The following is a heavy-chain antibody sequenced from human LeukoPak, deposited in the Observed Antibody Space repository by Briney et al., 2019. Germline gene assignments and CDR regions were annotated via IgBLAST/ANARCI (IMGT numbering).Heavy chain of an antibody. J-gene: IGHJ4*02. CDR3: AISSDWDFYFDY. V-gene: IGHV1-2*02. CDR1: GCIFTGYY. Sequence: ASVKVSCKASGCIFTGYYMHWVRQAPGQGLEWMGWINPNSGGTNYAQKFQGRVTMTRDTSLSTAYMEVSRLRSDDTAIYYCAISSDWDFYFDYWGQGTLVTVSS. CDR2: INPNSGGT. D-gene: IGHD3/OR15-3a*01.